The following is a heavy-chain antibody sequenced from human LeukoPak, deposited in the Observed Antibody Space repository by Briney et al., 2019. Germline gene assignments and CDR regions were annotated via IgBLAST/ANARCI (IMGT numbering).Heavy chain of an antibody. CDR3: ATSSRVRGVTAFDY. Sequence: ASVKVSCKASGGTFSSYAISWVRQAPGQGLEWMGRIIPILGIANYAQKFQGRVTITADKSTSTAYMELSSLRSEDTAVHYCATSSRVRGVTAFDYWGQGTLVTVFS. V-gene: IGHV1-69*04. J-gene: IGHJ4*02. CDR2: IIPILGIA. D-gene: IGHD3-10*01. CDR1: GGTFSSYA.